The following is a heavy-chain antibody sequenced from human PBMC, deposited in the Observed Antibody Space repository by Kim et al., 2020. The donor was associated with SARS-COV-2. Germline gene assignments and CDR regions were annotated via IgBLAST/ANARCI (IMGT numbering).Heavy chain of an antibody. J-gene: IGHJ4*01. CDR2: IFYSGTT. CDR3: ANGAPYCSSTSCAPNY. CDR1: GGSISSGGYY. V-gene: IGHV4-31*03. Sequence: SETLSLTCTVSGGSISSGGYYWTWIRQLPGEGLEWIGYIFYSGTTFYNASLRSRVTISVDTSKNQFALRLTSVTAADTALYYCANGAPYCSSTSCAPNY. D-gene: IGHD2-2*01.